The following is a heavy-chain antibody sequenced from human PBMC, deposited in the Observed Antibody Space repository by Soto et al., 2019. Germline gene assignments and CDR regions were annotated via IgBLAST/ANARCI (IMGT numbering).Heavy chain of an antibody. CDR1: GFTFDDYA. D-gene: IGHD3-3*01. CDR3: AKFLAAYGMDV. Sequence: EVPLVESGGGLVQPGRSLRLSCAASGFTFDDYAMHWVRQAPGKGLEWVSGISWNSGSIGYADSVKGRFTISRDNAKNSLYLQMNSLRAEDTALYYCAKFLAAYGMDVWGQGTTVTVSS. V-gene: IGHV3-9*01. CDR2: ISWNSGSI. J-gene: IGHJ6*02.